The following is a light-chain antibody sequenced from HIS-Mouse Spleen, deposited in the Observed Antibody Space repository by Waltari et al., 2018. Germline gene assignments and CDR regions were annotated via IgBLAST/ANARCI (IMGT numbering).Light chain of an antibody. CDR3: YSTDSSGNHRV. V-gene: IGLV3-10*01. J-gene: IGLJ2*01. CDR1: AFPKKY. Sequence: SYELTQPPSVPVSPGQTPRITFSRDAFPKKYAYWYQQKSGNATVLVIYEDSKRPSGLPERFSGSSSGTMATLTISGAQVEDEADYYCYSTDSSGNHRVFGGGTKLTVL. CDR2: EDS.